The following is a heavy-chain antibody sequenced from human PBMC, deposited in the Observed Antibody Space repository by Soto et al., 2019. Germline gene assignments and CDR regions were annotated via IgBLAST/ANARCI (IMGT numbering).Heavy chain of an antibody. CDR2: INPNSGGT. CDR1: GYTFTGYY. CDR3: AYGIAAAGGWFDP. J-gene: IGHJ5*02. Sequence: ASVKASCKASGYTFTGYYMHWVRQAPGQGLEWMGWINPNSGGTNYAQKFQGRVTMTRDTSISTAYMELSRLRSDDTAVYYCAYGIAAAGGWFDPWGQGTLVTVSS. V-gene: IGHV1-2*02. D-gene: IGHD6-13*01.